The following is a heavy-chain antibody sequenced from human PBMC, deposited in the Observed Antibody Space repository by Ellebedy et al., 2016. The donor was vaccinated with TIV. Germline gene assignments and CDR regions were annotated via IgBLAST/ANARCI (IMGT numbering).Heavy chain of an antibody. V-gene: IGHV3-23*01. CDR3: AKGRGGGSDSSAPRYYFDY. CDR1: GFTFSGYA. J-gene: IGHJ4*02. CDR2: INSGGTRT. Sequence: LSLTCAASGFTFSGYAMSWVRQAPGKGLGWVSGINSGGTRTYYADSVKGRFTISRDNSKRTLYLQMNSLRAEDTAVYYCAKGRGGGSDSSAPRYYFDYWGLGTLVTVSS. D-gene: IGHD3-22*01.